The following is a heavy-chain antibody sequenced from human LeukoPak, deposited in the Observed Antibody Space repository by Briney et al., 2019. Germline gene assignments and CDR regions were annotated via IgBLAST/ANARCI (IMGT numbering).Heavy chain of an antibody. V-gene: IGHV1-8*02. CDR1: GGTFSSYA. CDR3: ARDHNWNGHNY. D-gene: IGHD1-20*01. Sequence: ASVKVSCKASGGTFSSYAINWVRQATGQGLEWMGWMNPNSGNTGYAQKFQGRVTMTRNTSISTAYMELSSLRSEDTAVYYCARDHNWNGHNYWGQGTLVTVSS. CDR2: MNPNSGNT. J-gene: IGHJ4*02.